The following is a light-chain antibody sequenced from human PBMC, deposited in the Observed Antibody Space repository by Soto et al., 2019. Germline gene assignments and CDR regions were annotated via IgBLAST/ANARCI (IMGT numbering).Light chain of an antibody. CDR1: RDISNY. CDR3: QQYGSSPLT. V-gene: IGKV1-27*01. CDR2: GAS. Sequence: DIQVTQSPSSLSASLGDRVSITCRASRDISNYLAWYQQKPGQVPRLLISGASTLHSGVPSRFSGSGSGTDFTLTISRLEPEDFAVYYCQQYGSSPLTFGGGTKVDIK. J-gene: IGKJ4*01.